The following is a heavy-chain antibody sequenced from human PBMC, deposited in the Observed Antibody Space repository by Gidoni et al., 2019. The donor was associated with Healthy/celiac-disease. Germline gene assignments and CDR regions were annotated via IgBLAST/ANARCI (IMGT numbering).Heavy chain of an antibody. J-gene: IGHJ6*02. D-gene: IGHD1-7*01. CDR3: ARDPALHPSAGTTPEGYYYYYGMDV. Sequence: EVQLVESGGGLVKPGGSLRLSCAASGFTFSSYSMNWVRQAPGKGLEWVSSISSSSSYIYYADSVKGRFTISRDNAKNSLYLQMNSLRAEDTAVYYCARDPALHPSAGTTPEGYYYYYGMDVWGQGTTVTVSS. CDR1: GFTFSSYS. CDR2: ISSSSSYI. V-gene: IGHV3-21*01.